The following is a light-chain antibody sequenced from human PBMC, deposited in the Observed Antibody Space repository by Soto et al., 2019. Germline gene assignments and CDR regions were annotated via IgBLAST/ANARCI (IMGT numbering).Light chain of an antibody. CDR3: AAWDDSLYGVI. CDR1: YSNIGTHY. V-gene: IGLV1-47*02. Sequence: QLVLTQPPSTSGTPGQRVTISCSGSYSNIGTHYVYWYQQLPGTAPKPVIYSNSQRPSGVPDRFSGSKSGTSASLAISGLRSEDEADYYCAAWDDSLYGVIFGGGTKLTVL. J-gene: IGLJ2*01. CDR2: SNS.